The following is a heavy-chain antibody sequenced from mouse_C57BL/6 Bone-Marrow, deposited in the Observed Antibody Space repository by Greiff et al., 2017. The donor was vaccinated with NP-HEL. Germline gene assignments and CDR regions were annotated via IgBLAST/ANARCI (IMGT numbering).Heavy chain of an antibody. Sequence: QVQLQQSGAELARPGASVKLSCKASGYTFTSYGISWVKQRTGQGLEWIGEIYPRSGNTYYNEKFKGKATLTADKSSSTAYMELRSLTSEDSAVYFCARRGLRRGPWFAYWGLGTLVTVSA. J-gene: IGHJ3*01. V-gene: IGHV1-81*01. CDR2: IYPRSGNT. CDR3: ARRGLRRGPWFAY. CDR1: GYTFTSYG. D-gene: IGHD2-4*01.